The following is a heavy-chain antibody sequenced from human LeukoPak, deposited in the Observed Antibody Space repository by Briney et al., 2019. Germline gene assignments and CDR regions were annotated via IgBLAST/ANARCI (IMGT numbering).Heavy chain of an antibody. J-gene: IGHJ3*02. Sequence: SETLSLTCTVSGGSINTYYWSWIRQPPGKGLEWIAYVRANGENNYNPSLKSRVAILLDTANDQISLTLNFVTAADTAIYYCARQPANTAAFDIWGLGTMVTVSS. V-gene: IGHV4-59*08. CDR2: VRANGEN. CDR1: GGSINTYY. CDR3: ARQPANTAAFDI. D-gene: IGHD5-18*01.